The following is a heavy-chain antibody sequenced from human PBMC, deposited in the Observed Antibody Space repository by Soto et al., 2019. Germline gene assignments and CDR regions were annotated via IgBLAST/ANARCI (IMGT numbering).Heavy chain of an antibody. V-gene: IGHV3-23*01. Sequence: GGSLRLSCAASGFTFSSYAMNWVRQAPGKGLEWLSAISGSGGSTYYVDSVKGRFTISRDNSRNTLYLQMNSLRAEDTAVYYCAKDPEVVVTAPDYWGQGTLVTVSS. D-gene: IGHD2-21*02. CDR1: GFTFSSYA. J-gene: IGHJ4*02. CDR3: AKDPEVVVTAPDY. CDR2: ISGSGGST.